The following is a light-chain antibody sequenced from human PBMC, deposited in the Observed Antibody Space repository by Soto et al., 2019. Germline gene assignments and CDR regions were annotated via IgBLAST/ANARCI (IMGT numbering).Light chain of an antibody. CDR1: SSNIGSNT. CDR2: SNN. J-gene: IGLJ3*02. V-gene: IGLV1-44*01. Sequence: QAVVTQPPSASGTPGQRVTISCSGSSSNIGSNTVNWYQQLPGTAPNLLIYSNNQRPSGVPDRFSGSKSGTSASLAISGLHAEDEEDYYCSAWDGSLNGPTWVFGGGTQLTVL. CDR3: SAWDGSLNGPTWV.